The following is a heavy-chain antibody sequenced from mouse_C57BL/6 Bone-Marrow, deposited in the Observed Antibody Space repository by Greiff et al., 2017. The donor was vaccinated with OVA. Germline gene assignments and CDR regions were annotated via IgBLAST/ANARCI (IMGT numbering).Heavy chain of an antibody. CDR1: GFTFSSYA. CDR2: ISSGGDYT. Sequence: EVKLVESGEGLVKPGGSLKLSCAASGFTFSSYAMSWVRQTPEQRLEWVAYISSGGDYTYYAATVKGRFTISRDNARNTLYLQMSSLKSEDTAMYYCTRSGAYYYGSSYYFDYWGQGTTLTVSS. V-gene: IGHV5-9-1*02. CDR3: TRSGAYYYGSSYYFDY. D-gene: IGHD1-1*01. J-gene: IGHJ2*01.